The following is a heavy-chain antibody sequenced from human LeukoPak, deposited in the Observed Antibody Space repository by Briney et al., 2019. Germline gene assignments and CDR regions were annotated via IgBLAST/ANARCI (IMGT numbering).Heavy chain of an antibody. D-gene: IGHD1-26*01. J-gene: IGHJ4*02. CDR2: INPNSGGT. Sequence: ASVKVPCKAFGYTFSRYGVSWVRQAPGQGLEWMGWINPNSGGTNYAQKFQGRVTMTRDTSISTAYMELSRLRSDDTAVYYCARDFSQSGSYYDYWGQGTLVTVSS. CDR3: ARDFSQSGSYYDY. V-gene: IGHV1-2*02. CDR1: GYTFSRYG.